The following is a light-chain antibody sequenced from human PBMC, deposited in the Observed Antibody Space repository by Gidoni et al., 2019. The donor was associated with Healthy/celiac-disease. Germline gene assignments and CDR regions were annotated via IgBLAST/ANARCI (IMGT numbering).Light chain of an antibody. V-gene: IGKV4-1*01. J-gene: IGKJ1*01. CDR3: QQYYSSSGT. Sequence: DIVMTQSPDSLAVSLGERATINCKSSQSVLYSSNNKNYLAWYQQKPGQPPKLLIYWASTRESGVPDRFSGSGSGTDFTLTISSLQAEDVAVYYCQQYYSSSGTFGQGTKGEIK. CDR1: QSVLYSSNNKNY. CDR2: WAS.